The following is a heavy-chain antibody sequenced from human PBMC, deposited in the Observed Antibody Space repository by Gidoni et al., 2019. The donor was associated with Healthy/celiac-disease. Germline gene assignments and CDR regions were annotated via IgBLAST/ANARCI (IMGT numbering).Heavy chain of an antibody. J-gene: IGHJ3*02. CDR2: IIPILGIA. CDR3: ARDRGVTMVRGVRSSGAFDI. Sequence: QVQLVQSGAEVKKPGSSVKVSCKASGGTFSSYTISWVRQAPGQGLEWMGRIIPILGIANYAQKFQGRVTITADKSTSTAYMELSSLRSEDTAVYYCARDRGVTMVRGVRSSGAFDIWGQGTMVTVSS. V-gene: IGHV1-69*08. CDR1: GGTFSSYT. D-gene: IGHD3-10*01.